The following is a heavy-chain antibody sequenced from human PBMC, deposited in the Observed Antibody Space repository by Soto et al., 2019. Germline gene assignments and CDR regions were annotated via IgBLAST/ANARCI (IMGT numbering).Heavy chain of an antibody. CDR2: ISGSGGST. Sequence: GGSLRLSCAASGFTFSSYAMSWVRQAPGRGLEWVSAISGSGGSTYYPDSVKGRFTISRDNSKNTLYLQMNSLRAEDTAVYYCAKDWSMIVVVIPRNSYFDYWGQGTLVTVSS. CDR1: GFTFSSYA. D-gene: IGHD3-22*01. J-gene: IGHJ4*02. CDR3: AKDWSMIVVVIPRNSYFDY. V-gene: IGHV3-23*01.